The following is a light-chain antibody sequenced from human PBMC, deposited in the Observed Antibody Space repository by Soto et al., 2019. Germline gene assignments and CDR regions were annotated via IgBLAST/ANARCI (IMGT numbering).Light chain of an antibody. CDR2: GAS. J-gene: IGKJ1*01. CDR1: QGIGKY. CDR3: QKYDSAPWT. V-gene: IGKV1-27*01. Sequence: DIQMTQSPSSLPASVGGRVTITCRASQGIGKYVAWYQQQPGKVPKLLIYGASKLQLGVPSRFSGSGSETDFTLTISSLQPEDVATYYCQKYDSAPWTFGQGTKVEIK.